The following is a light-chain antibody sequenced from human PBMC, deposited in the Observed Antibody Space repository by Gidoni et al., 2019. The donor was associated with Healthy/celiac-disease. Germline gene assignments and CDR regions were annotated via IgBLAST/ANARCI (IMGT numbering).Light chain of an antibody. CDR1: SSDVGSYNL. V-gene: IGLV2-23*02. Sequence: QSALTQHASVSGSPGQSITISCTGTSSDVGSYNLVSWYQQHPGKAPKLMIYEVSKRPSGVSNRFSGSKSDNTASLTVSGLQAEDEADYYCCSYAGSSTLWVFGGGTKLTVL. CDR2: EVS. CDR3: CSYAGSSTLWV. J-gene: IGLJ3*02.